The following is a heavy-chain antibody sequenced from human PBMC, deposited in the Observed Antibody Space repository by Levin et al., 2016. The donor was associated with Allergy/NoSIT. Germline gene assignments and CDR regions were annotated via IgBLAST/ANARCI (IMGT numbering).Heavy chain of an antibody. J-gene: IGHJ4*02. CDR1: GFTFSSYG. Sequence: GGSLRLSCAASGFTFSSYGMHWVRQAPGKGLEWVAVISYDGSNKYYADSVKGRFTISRDNSKNTLYLQMNSLRAEDTAVYYCAKDQSLSSSWSDYWGQGTLVTVSS. V-gene: IGHV3-30*18. CDR3: AKDQSLSSSWSDY. CDR2: ISYDGSNK. D-gene: IGHD6-13*01.